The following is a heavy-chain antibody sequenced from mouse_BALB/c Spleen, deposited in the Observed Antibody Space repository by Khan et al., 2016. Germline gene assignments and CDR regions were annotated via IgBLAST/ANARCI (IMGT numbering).Heavy chain of an antibody. Sequence: QIQLVQSGPELKKPGETVKISCKASGYTFTDYGMNWVKQAPGKGLKWMGRINTYTGESTYADDFKGRFAFALETSASTAYLQINNLKNEDTATXCCGKGFGNYGFFDFWGQGTTLTVSS. CDR1: GYTFTDYG. CDR3: GKGFGNYGFFDF. D-gene: IGHD2-1*01. J-gene: IGHJ2*01. CDR2: INTYTGES. V-gene: IGHV9-3-1*01.